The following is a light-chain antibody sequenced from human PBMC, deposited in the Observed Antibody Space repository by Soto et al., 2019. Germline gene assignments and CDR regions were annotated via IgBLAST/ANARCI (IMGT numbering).Light chain of an antibody. CDR3: QQYGSSLIT. V-gene: IGKV3-20*01. J-gene: IGKJ5*01. CDR1: QSVTRPF. Sequence: IVLTHSPCTLSLSPGARATLSGRVSQSVTRPFLAWYQQKPGQPPRLLIYGASTRATGIPDRFSGSGSGTDFTLTISRLEPEDFAVYYCQQYGSSLITFGQGTRLEIK. CDR2: GAS.